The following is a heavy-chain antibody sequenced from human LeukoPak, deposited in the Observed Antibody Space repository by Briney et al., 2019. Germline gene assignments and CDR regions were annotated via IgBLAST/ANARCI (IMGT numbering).Heavy chain of an antibody. J-gene: IGHJ3*02. D-gene: IGHD3-10*01. CDR2: IIPIFGTA. CDR1: GGAFSSYA. Sequence: ASVKVSCKASGGAFSSYAISWVRQAPGQGLEWMGGIIPIFGTANYAQKFQGRVTITTDESTSTAYMELSSLRPEDTAVYYCARGGELDAFDIWGQGTMVTVSS. V-gene: IGHV1-69*05. CDR3: ARGGELDAFDI.